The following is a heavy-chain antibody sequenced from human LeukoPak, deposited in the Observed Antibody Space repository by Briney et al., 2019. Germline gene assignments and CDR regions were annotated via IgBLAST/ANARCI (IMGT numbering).Heavy chain of an antibody. CDR1: GFTFSSYA. V-gene: IGHV3-23*01. J-gene: IGHJ4*02. Sequence: GGSLRLSCAASGFTFSSYAMSWVRQAPGKELERVSAISGSGGSTYYADSVKGRFTISRDNSKNTLYLQMNSLRAEDTAVYYCAKVGYYYDSSGYYYVGYYFDYWGQGTLVTVSS. CDR3: AKVGYYYDSSGYYYVGYYFDY. CDR2: ISGSGGST. D-gene: IGHD3-22*01.